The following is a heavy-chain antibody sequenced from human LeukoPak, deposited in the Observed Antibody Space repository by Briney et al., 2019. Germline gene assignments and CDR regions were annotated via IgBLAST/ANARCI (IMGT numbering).Heavy chain of an antibody. CDR1: GFTFSSYA. J-gene: IGHJ3*02. D-gene: IGHD6-19*01. CDR2: ISGSGGST. CDR3: AKDTGPVQQWLAPLPFDAFDI. Sequence: QPGGSLRLSCAASGFTFSSYAMSWVRQAPGKGLEWVSAISGSGGSTYYADSVKGRFTISRDNSKNTLYLQMNSLRAEDTAVYYCAKDTGPVQQWLAPLPFDAFDIWGQGTMVTVSS. V-gene: IGHV3-23*01.